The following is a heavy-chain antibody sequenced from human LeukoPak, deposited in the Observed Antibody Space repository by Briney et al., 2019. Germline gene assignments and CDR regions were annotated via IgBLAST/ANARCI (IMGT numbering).Heavy chain of an antibody. Sequence: PGGSLRLSCAASEFSVCSNYMTWVREAPGKGLEWIGYIYYSGTTSYNPSLNSRVTMSIDTSKNQFSLKLISVTAADTAVYYCARKGPWGYYLIDFLPGKNWFDPWGQGTLVTVSS. CDR3: ARKGPWGYYLIDFLPGKNWFDP. J-gene: IGHJ5*02. V-gene: IGHV4-59*02. D-gene: IGHD3-22*01. CDR2: IYYSGTT. CDR1: EFSVCSNY.